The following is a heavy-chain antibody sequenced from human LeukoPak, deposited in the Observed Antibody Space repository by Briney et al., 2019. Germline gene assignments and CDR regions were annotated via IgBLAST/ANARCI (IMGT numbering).Heavy chain of an antibody. CDR1: GGSFSGYY. CDR2: INHSGST. Sequence: SETLSLTCAVYGGSFSGYYWSWIRQPPGKGLEWIGEINHSGSTNYNPSLKSRVTISVDTSKNQFSLKLSSVTAADTAVYYCARETEGGAVDYWGQGTLVTVSS. V-gene: IGHV4-34*01. D-gene: IGHD3-16*01. J-gene: IGHJ4*02. CDR3: ARETEGGAVDY.